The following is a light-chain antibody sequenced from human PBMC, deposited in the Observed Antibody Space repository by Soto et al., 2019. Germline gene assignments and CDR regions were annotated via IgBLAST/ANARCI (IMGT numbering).Light chain of an antibody. J-gene: IGKJ2*01. CDR2: GAS. CDR3: QQYGSSPYT. CDR1: QSVRNNY. Sequence: EILLTQSPGTLSLSPGERATLSCRASQSVRNNYLAWYQQKPGQAPGLLIYGASGRATGIPDRFSGSGSGTDFTLTISRLEPEDFAVYYCQQYGSSPYTFGQGTKLEI. V-gene: IGKV3-20*01.